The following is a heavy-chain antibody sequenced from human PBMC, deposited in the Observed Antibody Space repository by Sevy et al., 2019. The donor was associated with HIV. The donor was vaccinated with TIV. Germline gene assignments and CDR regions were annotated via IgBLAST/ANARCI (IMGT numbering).Heavy chain of an antibody. Sequence: SETLSLTCAVYGGSFSGYYWSWIRQPPGKGLEWIGEINHSGSTNYNPSLKSRVTISVDTSKNQFSLKLSSVTAADTAVYYCTRATDYYDNSGGMDVWGQGTTVTVSS. J-gene: IGHJ6*02. V-gene: IGHV4-34*01. D-gene: IGHD3-22*01. CDR1: GGSFSGYY. CDR2: INHSGST. CDR3: TRATDYYDNSGGMDV.